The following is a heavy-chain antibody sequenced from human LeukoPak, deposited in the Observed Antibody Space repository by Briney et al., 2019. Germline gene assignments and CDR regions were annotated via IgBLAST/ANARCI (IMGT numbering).Heavy chain of an antibody. V-gene: IGHV3-23*01. CDR3: ARRFRTGGDLHHDAYDV. CDR1: GFTFSSYA. D-gene: IGHD3-16*01. J-gene: IGHJ3*01. Sequence: GGSLRLSCAASGFTFSSYAMSWVRQAPGKGLEWVSAISGSGGSTYYADSVKGRFTISRDNSKNTLYLQMNSLRAEDTAVYYCARRFRTGGDLHHDAYDVWGQGTVVTVSS. CDR2: ISGSGGST.